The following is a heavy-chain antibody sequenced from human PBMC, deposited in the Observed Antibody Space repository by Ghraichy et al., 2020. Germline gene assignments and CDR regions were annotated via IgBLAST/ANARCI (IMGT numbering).Heavy chain of an antibody. Sequence: VSGISGSGDKTYYADAVKGRFTVPRDNSKNRLWLQMNSLRADDTAVYYCAKDPYYDVTEDVWGKG. CDR3: AKDPYYDVTEDV. CDR2: ISGSGDKT. V-gene: IGHV3-23*01. J-gene: IGHJ6*03. D-gene: IGHD3-16*01.